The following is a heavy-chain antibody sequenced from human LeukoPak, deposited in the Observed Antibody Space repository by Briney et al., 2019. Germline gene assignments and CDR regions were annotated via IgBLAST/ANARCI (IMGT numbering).Heavy chain of an antibody. CDR1: GFTFSNFW. Sequence: PGGSLRLSCAASGFTFSNFWMHWVRQAPGKGLVWVSRINTDGSYISYADSVKGRFSISRDNAKNTLYLQMDSLRVEDTAVYYCARYFNTNGYSSLRGDYWGQGTLVTVSS. CDR2: INTDGSYI. D-gene: IGHD3-22*01. J-gene: IGHJ4*02. CDR3: ARYFNTNGYSSLRGDY. V-gene: IGHV3-74*01.